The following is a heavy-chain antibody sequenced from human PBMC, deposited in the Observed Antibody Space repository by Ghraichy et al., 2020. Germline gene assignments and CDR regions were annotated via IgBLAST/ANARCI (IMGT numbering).Heavy chain of an antibody. CDR1: GGSISSSNYY. Sequence: SQTLSLTCTVSGGSISSSNYYWTWIRQPPGKELEWIGYIYYDGSNYYSHNPSLQGRLTMSIDTWKNEFSLRLFSVTGADTGVYYWARCPGPGWFDPWGQGTLVTVSS. CDR3: ARCPGPGWFDP. V-gene: IGHV4-39*01. J-gene: IGHJ5*02. CDR2: IYYDGSN.